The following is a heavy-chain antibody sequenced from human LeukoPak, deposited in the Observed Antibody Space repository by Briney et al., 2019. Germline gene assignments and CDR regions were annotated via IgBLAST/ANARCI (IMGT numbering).Heavy chain of an antibody. V-gene: IGHV3-33*01. CDR1: GSTSNSYG. Sequence: GGLLILSCVATGSTSNSYGTHWGRKAPAKGQGRGTIIWYERSNKYYADFVKGRFTTSRDNSKNTLYLQMNSLRAEDTAVYYCARVSGYSGTWYVDYWGQGTLVTVSS. D-gene: IGHD6-13*01. CDR2: IWYERSNK. J-gene: IGHJ4*02. CDR3: ARVSGYSGTWYVDY.